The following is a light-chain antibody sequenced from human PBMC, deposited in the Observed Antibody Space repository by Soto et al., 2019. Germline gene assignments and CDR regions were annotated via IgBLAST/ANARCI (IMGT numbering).Light chain of an antibody. CDR1: QDIRND. CDR3: LQDYNYPLA. V-gene: IGKV1-6*01. J-gene: IGKJ2*01. Sequence: AIPMPLSPSSLSASVGVSVTITCRASQDIRNDLGWYQQKPGRAPKLLIYAASTLQSGVPSRFNGSGSNTDFTLTITSLQREDFATYYCLQDYNYPLAFGQGTKLEIK. CDR2: AAS.